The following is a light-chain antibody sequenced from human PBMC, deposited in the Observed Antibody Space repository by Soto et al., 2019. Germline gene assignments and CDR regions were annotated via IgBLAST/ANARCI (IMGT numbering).Light chain of an antibody. CDR1: QTINNY. CDR2: DAS. V-gene: IGKV3-11*01. CDR3: QQHINWPAS. Sequence: VVLPQSPATPSLSPGERTTLSCRASQTINNYLAWYQQKPGQAPRLLIHDASSRATGIPARFSGSGSGTDFTLTISSQEPKDFAVYYCQQHINWPASFGGGTKVEI. J-gene: IGKJ4*01.